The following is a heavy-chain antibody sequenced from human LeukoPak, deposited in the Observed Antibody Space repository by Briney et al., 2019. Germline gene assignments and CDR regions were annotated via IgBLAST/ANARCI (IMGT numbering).Heavy chain of an antibody. CDR2: ISYDGSNK. D-gene: IGHD3-22*01. CDR3: ARGGAYYYDSSGYYPSYFDY. J-gene: IGHJ4*02. Sequence: GRSLRLSCAASGFTFSSYAMHWVRQAPGKGLEWVAVISYDGSNKYYADSVKGRFTISRDNSKNTLYLQTNSLRAEDTAVYYCARGGAYYYDSSGYYPSYFDYWGQGTLVTVSS. V-gene: IGHV3-30-3*01. CDR1: GFTFSSYA.